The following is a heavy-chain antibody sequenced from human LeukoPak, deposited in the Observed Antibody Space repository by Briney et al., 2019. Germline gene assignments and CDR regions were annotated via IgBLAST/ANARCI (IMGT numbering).Heavy chain of an antibody. Sequence: ASVKVSCKASGYTFTSYYMHWVRQAPGQGLEWMGIINPSGGSTSYAQKFQGRVTMTRDTSTSTVYMELNSLRAEDTAVYYCAKGRIVVVPAADWGQGTMVTVSS. CDR3: AKGRIVVVPAAD. D-gene: IGHD2-2*01. CDR2: INPSGGST. J-gene: IGHJ3*01. V-gene: IGHV1-46*01. CDR1: GYTFTSYY.